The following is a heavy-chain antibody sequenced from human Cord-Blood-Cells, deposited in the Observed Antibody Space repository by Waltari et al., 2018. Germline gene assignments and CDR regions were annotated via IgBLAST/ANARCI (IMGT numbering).Heavy chain of an antibody. Sequence: QLQLQESGPGLVKPSETLSLTCTVSGGSISSSSYYWGRIRPPPGKGLEWIGSIYYSGSTYYNPSLKSRVTISVDTSKNQFSLKLSSVTAADTAVYYCARHTSNSSWYWYFDLWGRGTLVTVSS. CDR2: IYYSGST. D-gene: IGHD6-13*01. CDR3: ARHTSNSSWYWYFDL. V-gene: IGHV4-39*01. J-gene: IGHJ2*01. CDR1: GGSISSSSYY.